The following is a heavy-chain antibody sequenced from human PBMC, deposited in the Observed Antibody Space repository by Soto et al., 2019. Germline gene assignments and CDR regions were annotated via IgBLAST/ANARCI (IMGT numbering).Heavy chain of an antibody. V-gene: IGHV1-3*01. J-gene: IGHJ4*02. CDR3: ARNPPYDFWSGYIKFDY. CDR2: INAGNGNT. Sequence: EASVKVSCKASGYTFTSYAMHWVRQAPGQRLEWMGWINAGNGNTKYSQKFQGRVTITRDTSASTAYMELSSLRSEDTAVYYCARNPPYDFWSGYIKFDYWGQGTLVTVSS. CDR1: GYTFTSYA. D-gene: IGHD3-3*01.